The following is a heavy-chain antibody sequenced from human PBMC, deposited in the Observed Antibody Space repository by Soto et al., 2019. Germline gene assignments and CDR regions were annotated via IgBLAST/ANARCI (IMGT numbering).Heavy chain of an antibody. J-gene: IGHJ5*02. V-gene: IGHV4-30-4*01. CDR3: ASLKLGYSTFDP. CDR1: GGSISSGDYY. CDR2: IHYSGST. Sequence: QVQLQESGPGLVKPSQTLSLTCTVSGGSISSGDYYWSWIRQPPGKGLEWIGYIHYSGSTYYNPSLKSRDTISVDTSNIQFSLKLSSGTAADTAVYYCASLKLGYSTFDPWGQGTLVTVSS. D-gene: IGHD5-18*01.